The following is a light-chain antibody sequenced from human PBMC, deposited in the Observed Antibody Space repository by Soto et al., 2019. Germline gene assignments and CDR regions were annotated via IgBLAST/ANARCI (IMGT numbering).Light chain of an antibody. Sequence: DIQMTQSPSSLTASLGDRVTITCRASQNIRDYLNWYQQKPGKAPNVLIYHASSLQSGVPSRFSGSGSGTDFTLTISSLQPEDFATYYCQQSFSTLYTFGQGTKLEIK. CDR2: HAS. CDR1: QNIRDY. J-gene: IGKJ2*01. V-gene: IGKV1-39*01. CDR3: QQSFSTLYT.